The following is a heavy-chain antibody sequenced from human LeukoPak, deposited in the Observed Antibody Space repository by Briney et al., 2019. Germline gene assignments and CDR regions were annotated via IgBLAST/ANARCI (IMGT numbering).Heavy chain of an antibody. D-gene: IGHD2-2*02. CDR2: INPSGGNT. V-gene: IGHV1-46*01. Sequence: ASVKVSCKASGYTFTSYYMHWVRQAPGQGLEWIGIINPSGGNTGYAQKFQGRVTITRNTSISTAYMELSSLRSEDTAVYYCARGLGYCSSTSCYSDAFDIWGQGTMVTVSS. J-gene: IGHJ3*02. CDR1: GYTFTSYY. CDR3: ARGLGYCSSTSCYSDAFDI.